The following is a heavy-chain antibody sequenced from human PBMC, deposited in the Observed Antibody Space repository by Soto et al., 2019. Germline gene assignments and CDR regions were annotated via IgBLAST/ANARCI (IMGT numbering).Heavy chain of an antibody. V-gene: IGHV3-30*04. J-gene: IGHJ4*02. CDR2: ISSDGRST. CDR1: GFSFSSSL. Sequence: QAQLVESGGGVVQPGRSLRLSCVASGFSFSSSLMYWVRQAPGKGLEWLTFISSDGRSTDYADSVKGRFTISRDNSKNTLYLQMNSLRAEDTALYYCASRRGDGYLEHWGQGTLVTVSS. D-gene: IGHD5-18*01. CDR3: ASRRGDGYLEH.